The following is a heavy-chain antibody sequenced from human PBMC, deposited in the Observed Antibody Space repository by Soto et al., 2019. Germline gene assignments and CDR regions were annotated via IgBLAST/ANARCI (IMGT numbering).Heavy chain of an antibody. Sequence: QVQLVQSGAEVKKPGASVKVSCKASGYTFTSYDINWVRQATGQGLEWMGWMNPNSGNTGYAQKFQGRVTMTRNTSISTAYMELSSLRSVDTAVYYCARDLMVVAATPDYYGMDVWGQGTTVTVSS. V-gene: IGHV1-8*01. D-gene: IGHD2-15*01. CDR3: ARDLMVVAATPDYYGMDV. CDR1: GYTFTSYD. CDR2: MNPNSGNT. J-gene: IGHJ6*02.